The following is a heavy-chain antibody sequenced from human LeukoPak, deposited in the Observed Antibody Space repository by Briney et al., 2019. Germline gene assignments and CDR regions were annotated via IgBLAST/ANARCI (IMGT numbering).Heavy chain of an antibody. Sequence: GGSLRLSCAASGFTFSGYAMNWVRQAPGKGLEWVSSISSSSVITYYSDSVKGRFTISRDNSRNTVSLQMNNLRAEDTAVYYCVDIVVVPAAATSDYWGQGTLVTVSS. CDR3: VDIVVVPAAATSDY. CDR1: GFTFSGYA. J-gene: IGHJ4*02. D-gene: IGHD2-2*01. CDR2: ISSSSVIT. V-gene: IGHV3-23*01.